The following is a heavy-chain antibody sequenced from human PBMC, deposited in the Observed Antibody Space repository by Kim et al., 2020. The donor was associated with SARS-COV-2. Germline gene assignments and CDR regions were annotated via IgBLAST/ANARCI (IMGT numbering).Heavy chain of an antibody. CDR1: GFTFSNYA. D-gene: IGHD3-10*01. Sequence: GGSLRLSCAASGFTFSNYAMHWVRQTPGKGLEWVAVTWHDGSDKYYADSAKGRFTISRDNSKNKLYLQMKSLRADDTAVYYCAKDPYGSGSSYGMDVWGQGTTVTVSS. CDR3: AKDPYGSGSSYGMDV. J-gene: IGHJ6*02. V-gene: IGHV3-33*06. CDR2: TWHDGSDK.